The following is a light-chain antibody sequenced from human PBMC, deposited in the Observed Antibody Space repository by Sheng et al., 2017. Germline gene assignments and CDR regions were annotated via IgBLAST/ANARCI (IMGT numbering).Light chain of an antibody. CDR3: QKSNSAPYT. J-gene: IGKJ2*01. V-gene: IGKV1-27*01. Sequence: DIQMTQSPSTLSASVGDRVTITCRASQGISYYLAWYQQKPGKVPKLLISGASTLQSGVPSRFSGGGSGTDFTLTITSLQPEDVATYYCQKSNSAPYTFGPGTKAGD. CDR2: GAS. CDR1: QGISYY.